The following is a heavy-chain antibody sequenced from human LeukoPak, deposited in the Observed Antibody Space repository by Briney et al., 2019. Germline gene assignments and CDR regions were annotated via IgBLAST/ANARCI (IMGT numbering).Heavy chain of an antibody. J-gene: IGHJ5*02. CDR1: GGTFSSYT. D-gene: IGHD3-10*01. CDR3: ARGPIWFGELNWFDP. CDR2: IIPILGIA. Sequence: GASVKVSCKASGGTFSSYTISWVLQAPGQGLEWMGRIIPILGIANYAQKFQGRVTITADKSTSTAYMELSSLRSEDTAVYYCARGPIWFGELNWFDPWGQGTLVTVSS. V-gene: IGHV1-69*02.